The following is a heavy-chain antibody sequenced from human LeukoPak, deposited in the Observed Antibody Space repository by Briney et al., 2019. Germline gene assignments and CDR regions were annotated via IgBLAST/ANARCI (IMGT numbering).Heavy chain of an antibody. CDR3: AKDAANLLYYIDY. CDR1: GFTFTNHG. V-gene: IGHV3-30*02. J-gene: IGHJ4*02. CDR2: IWDDGSDK. Sequence: GGSLRLSCVASGFTFTNHGMHWVRQAPGKGLEWVASIWDDGSDKYSADSVRGRFTISRDNSKKTLYLQMNSLRAEDTAVYYCAKDAANLLYYIDYWGQGALVTVSS. D-gene: IGHD2-15*01.